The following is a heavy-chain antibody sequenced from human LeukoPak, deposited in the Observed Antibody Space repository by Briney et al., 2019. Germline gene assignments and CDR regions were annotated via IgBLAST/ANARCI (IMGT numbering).Heavy chain of an antibody. CDR3: ASGYSTTLDF. Sequence: SETLSLTCNVSGGSISRYYWAWIRQPPGMGLESIGKIHNGGNAYYTPSLKSRVTLSMDASRNQVSLRLSSVIAADTAVYYCASGYSTTLDFWGQGTLVTVSS. CDR1: GGSISRYY. D-gene: IGHD6-13*01. J-gene: IGHJ4*02. V-gene: IGHV4-59*04. CDR2: IHNGGNA.